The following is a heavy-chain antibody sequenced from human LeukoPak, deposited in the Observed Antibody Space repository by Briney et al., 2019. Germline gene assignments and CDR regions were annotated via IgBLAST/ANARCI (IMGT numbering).Heavy chain of an antibody. Sequence: GGSLRLSCEASIFSFDLYGMTWFRQAPGKRLEWVSSIGYSGSDTHYADSVKGRFTVSRDNSKNTLYLQLNSLRADDTAVYYCTRNSGWYGVSWGQGTLVSVSS. V-gene: IGHV3-23*01. CDR2: IGYSGSDT. D-gene: IGHD6-19*01. CDR3: TRNSGWYGVS. CDR1: IFSFDLYG. J-gene: IGHJ4*02.